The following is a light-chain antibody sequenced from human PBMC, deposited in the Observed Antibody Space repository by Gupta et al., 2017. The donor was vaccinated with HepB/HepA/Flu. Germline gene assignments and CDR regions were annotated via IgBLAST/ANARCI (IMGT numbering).Light chain of an antibody. Sequence: DIQMTQSPSSLSASVGDRVTITCQASQDISNYLNWYQQKLGKAPKLLIYDASNLETGVPSRFSGSGSGTDFTFTISSLQPEDIATYYCQQYDNLPLCSFGQGTKLEIK. CDR2: DAS. J-gene: IGKJ2*04. CDR1: QDISNY. V-gene: IGKV1-33*01. CDR3: QQYDNLPLCS.